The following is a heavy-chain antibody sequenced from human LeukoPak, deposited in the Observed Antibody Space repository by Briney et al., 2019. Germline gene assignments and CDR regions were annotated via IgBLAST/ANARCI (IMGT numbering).Heavy chain of an antibody. D-gene: IGHD6-13*01. J-gene: IGHJ4*02. CDR2: FHPSDSDT. Sequence: GESLKISCKGFGYSFTNHWIGWVRQMPGKGLEWMGIFHPSDSDTRYSPSFQGQVTISADRSVSTAYLQWSSLKASDSAMYYCARGITAAAVTKFDYWGQGTLVTVSS. CDR3: ARGITAAAVTKFDY. V-gene: IGHV5-51*01. CDR1: GYSFTNHW.